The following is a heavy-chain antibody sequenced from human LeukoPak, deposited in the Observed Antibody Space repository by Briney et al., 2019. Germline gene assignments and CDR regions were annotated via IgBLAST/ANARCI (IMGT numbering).Heavy chain of an antibody. CDR1: GYTFTGYY. J-gene: IGHJ4*02. Sequence: ASVKVSCKASGYTFTGYYIHWVRQAPGQGIEWMGWTNPNSGGTNYAQKFQGRVTMTRDTSISTAYMELSRLRSDDTAVYYCARGHYYDSSGYYTFDYWGQGTLVTVSS. V-gene: IGHV1-2*02. D-gene: IGHD3-22*01. CDR3: ARGHYYDSSGYYTFDY. CDR2: TNPNSGGT.